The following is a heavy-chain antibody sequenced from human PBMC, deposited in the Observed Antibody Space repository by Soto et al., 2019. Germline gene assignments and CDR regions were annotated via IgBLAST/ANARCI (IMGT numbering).Heavy chain of an antibody. CDR1: GGTFSSYT. Sequence: QVQLVQSGAEVKKPGSSVKVSCKASGGTFSSYTISWVRQAPGQGLEWMGRIIPILGIANYAQKFQGRVTITADKSTSTAYMELSSLRSEDTAVYYCARDHHSELDPPLGTDYYYYYYMDVWGKGTTVTVSS. V-gene: IGHV1-69*08. CDR3: ARDHHSELDPPLGTDYYYYYYMDV. J-gene: IGHJ6*03. D-gene: IGHD1-1*01. CDR2: IIPILGIA.